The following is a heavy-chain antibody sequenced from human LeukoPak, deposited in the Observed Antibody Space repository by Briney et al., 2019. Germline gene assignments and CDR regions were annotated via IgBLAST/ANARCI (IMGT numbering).Heavy chain of an antibody. D-gene: IGHD6-13*01. CDR2: TYYRSKWYN. V-gene: IGHV6-1*01. CDR1: GDSVSSNSAA. J-gene: IGHJ5*02. Sequence: SQTLSLTCAISGDSVSSNSAAWNWIRQSPSRGLEWLGRTYYRSKWYNDYAVSVKSRITINPDTSKNQFSLQLNSVTPEDTAVYYCAREAYSSSWYEENWFDPWGQGTPVTVSS. CDR3: AREAYSSSWYEENWFDP.